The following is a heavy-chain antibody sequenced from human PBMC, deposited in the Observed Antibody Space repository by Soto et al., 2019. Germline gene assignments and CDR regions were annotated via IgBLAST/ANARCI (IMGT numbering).Heavy chain of an antibody. V-gene: IGHV4-59*01. CDR2: IYYSGST. J-gene: IGHJ5*02. Sequence: TSETLSLTCTVSGGSISGYYWSWIRQPPGKGLEWIGYIYYSGSTSYNPSLRSRLTISLDTSKNQFSLRLTSVTAADTAVYYCARDQLEGNWFDPWGQGTLVTVSS. D-gene: IGHD1-1*01. CDR1: GGSISGYY. CDR3: ARDQLEGNWFDP.